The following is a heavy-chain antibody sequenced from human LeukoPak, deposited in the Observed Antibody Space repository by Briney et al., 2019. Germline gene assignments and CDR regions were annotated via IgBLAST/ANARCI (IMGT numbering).Heavy chain of an antibody. CDR1: GFTFSSYA. D-gene: IGHD3-3*01. Sequence: GGSLGLSCAASGFTFSSYAMSWVRQAPGTGLEWVSAISGSGGSTYYADSVKGRFTISRDNSKNTLYLQMNSLRAEDTAVYYCAKDSRAIFGVVIIRRRYYLDYWGQGTLVTVSS. CDR3: AKDSRAIFGVVIIRRRYYLDY. CDR2: ISGSGGST. V-gene: IGHV3-23*01. J-gene: IGHJ4*02.